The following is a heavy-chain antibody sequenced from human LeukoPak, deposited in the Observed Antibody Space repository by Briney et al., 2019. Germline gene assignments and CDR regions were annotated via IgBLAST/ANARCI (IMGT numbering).Heavy chain of an antibody. CDR2: IVGSSSTK. D-gene: IGHD1-1*01. J-gene: IGHJ4*02. Sequence: GGSLRLSCAASGFSFSTYSMNWVRQAPGKGLEWVSYIVGSSSTKYYADSVRGRFTISRDNAKNSLYLQMDSLRAEDTAVYYCATDSPETAAFDYWGQGTLVTVSS. V-gene: IGHV3-48*04. CDR1: GFSFSTYS. CDR3: ATDSPETAAFDY.